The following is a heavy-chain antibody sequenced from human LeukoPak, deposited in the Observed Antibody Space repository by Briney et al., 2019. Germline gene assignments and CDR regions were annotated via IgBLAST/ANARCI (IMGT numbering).Heavy chain of an antibody. CDR3: AGGLGKGYPDH. CDR2: NTHAGRT. D-gene: IGHD5-12*01. V-gene: IGHV4-34*01. Sequence: SETLSLTCAVHGVSFSGFYLTWIRQTPGKGPEWIGENTHAGRTTYNPSFRSRATISIDTSHSPFSLQLSSVTAADTAVYYCAGGLGKGYPDHWGQGTLVTVSS. J-gene: IGHJ4*02. CDR1: GVSFSGFY.